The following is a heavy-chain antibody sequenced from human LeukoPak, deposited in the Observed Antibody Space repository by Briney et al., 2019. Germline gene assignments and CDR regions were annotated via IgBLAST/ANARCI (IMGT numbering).Heavy chain of an antibody. CDR3: ACSGLFYYYYGMDV. Sequence: SETLSLTSTVSGGSLSSYYWSWIRPPPGKGLEWIGYIYYSGSTNYNPSLKSRVTISVDTSKNQFSLKLSSVTAADTAVYYCACSGLFYYYYGMDVWGQGTTVTVSS. CDR2: IYYSGST. D-gene: IGHD3-10*02. CDR1: GGSLSSYY. V-gene: IGHV4-59*08. J-gene: IGHJ6*02.